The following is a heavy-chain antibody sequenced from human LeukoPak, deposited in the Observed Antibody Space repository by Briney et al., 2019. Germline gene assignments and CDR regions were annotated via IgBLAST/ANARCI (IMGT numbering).Heavy chain of an antibody. CDR1: GGTFSSYA. D-gene: IGHD1-26*01. Sequence: ASVKVSCKASGGTFSSYAISWVRQVPGQGLEWMGGIIPIFGTANYAQKFQGRVTITADESTSTAYMELSSPRSEDTAVYYCARDHSGSYFPETPGYYYYYMDVWGKGTTVTVSS. V-gene: IGHV1-69*13. CDR3: ARDHSGSYFPETPGYYYYYMDV. J-gene: IGHJ6*03. CDR2: IIPIFGTA.